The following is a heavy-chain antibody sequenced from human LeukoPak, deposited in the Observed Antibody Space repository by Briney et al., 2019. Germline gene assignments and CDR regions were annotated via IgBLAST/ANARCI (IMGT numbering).Heavy chain of an antibody. CDR1: GFTFSSSW. CDR2: INSDESST. CDR3: ARDRGYSGYVNWFDP. D-gene: IGHD5-12*01. V-gene: IGHV3-74*01. Sequence: GGSLTLSCAASGFTFSSSWMHWVRPAPGKGLVWVSRINSDESSTSHADSVKGRFNISRDNAKNTLYLQMNSLRAEDTAVYYCARDRGYSGYVNWFDPWGQGTLVTVS. J-gene: IGHJ5*02.